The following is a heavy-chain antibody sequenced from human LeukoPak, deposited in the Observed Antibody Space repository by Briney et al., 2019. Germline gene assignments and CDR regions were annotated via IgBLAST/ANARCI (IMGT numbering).Heavy chain of an antibody. D-gene: IGHD5-18*01. CDR3: ARGDSYGYYYYYYYGMDV. J-gene: IGHJ6*02. CDR2: IKQDGSEK. Sequence: PGGSLRLSCAASGFTFSSYWMSWVRQAPGKGLEWVANIKQDGSEKYYVDSVKGRFTISRDNAKNSLYLQMNSLRAEDTAVYYCARGDSYGYYYYYYYGMDVWGQGTTVTVSS. CDR1: GFTFSSYW. V-gene: IGHV3-7*01.